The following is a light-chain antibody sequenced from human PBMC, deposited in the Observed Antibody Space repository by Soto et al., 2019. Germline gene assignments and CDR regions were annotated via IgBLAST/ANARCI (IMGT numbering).Light chain of an antibody. CDR3: QQANSLPIT. V-gene: IGKV1-12*01. CDR2: AAS. J-gene: IGKJ5*01. CDR1: QGISSW. Sequence: DIQMTHAPSFLPASVGERFTITCGASQGISSWLAWYQQKPGKAPKLLIYAASSLQSGVPSRFSGSGSGTDFTLTISSLQPEDFATYYCQQANSLPITFGQRRRLEIK.